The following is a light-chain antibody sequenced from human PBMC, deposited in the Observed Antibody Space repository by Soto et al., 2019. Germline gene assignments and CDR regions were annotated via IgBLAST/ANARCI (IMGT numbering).Light chain of an antibody. CDR1: SSDVGSYNL. Sequence: QSALTQPASVSGSPGQSITISCTGTSSDVGSYNLVSWYQQHPGKAPKLIIYEGSKRPSGVSNRFSGSKSGNTASLTISGLQAEDEADYYCCSYAGSSTLGVFGTGTKLTVL. CDR2: EGS. V-gene: IGLV2-23*01. CDR3: CSYAGSSTLGV. J-gene: IGLJ1*01.